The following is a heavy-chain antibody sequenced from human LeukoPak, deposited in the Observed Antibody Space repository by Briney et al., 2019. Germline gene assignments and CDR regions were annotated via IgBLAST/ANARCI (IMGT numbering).Heavy chain of an antibody. CDR3: ARLRSDSSGYYVDY. D-gene: IGHD3-22*01. CDR2: IYAGDSDT. V-gene: IGHV5-51*01. J-gene: IGHJ4*02. CDR1: GYSFTSSW. Sequence: GESLQSSCNGSGYSFTSSWIGLMRQVPGKGLEWMGIIYAGDSDTRDSPSFQGQVTISADKSISTAYLQWSSLKASDTAMYYCARLRSDSSGYYVDYWGQGTLVTVSS.